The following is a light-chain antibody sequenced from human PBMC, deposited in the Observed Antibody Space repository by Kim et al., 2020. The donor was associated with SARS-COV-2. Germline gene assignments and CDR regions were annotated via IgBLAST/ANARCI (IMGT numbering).Light chain of an antibody. CDR2: GAF. J-gene: IGKJ1*01. V-gene: IGKV3-15*01. CDR3: QQYNYWPPAT. Sequence: EIVVTQSPATLSVSPGERATLTCRASQRLNNNLAWYQQKPGQAPRLLIYGAFTGATGVPGRFSGSGSGTEFNLSISSLQSEDIGVYYCQQYNYWPPATFGPGTKVEIK. CDR1: QRLNNN.